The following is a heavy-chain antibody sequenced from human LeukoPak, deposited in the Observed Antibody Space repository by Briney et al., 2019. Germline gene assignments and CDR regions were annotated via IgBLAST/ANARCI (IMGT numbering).Heavy chain of an antibody. CDR1: SGSISSTSYY. J-gene: IGHJ4*02. CDR3: ARVESGDYGFDY. CDR2: MYYSGST. D-gene: IGHD4-17*01. V-gene: IGHV4-39*01. Sequence: SETLSLTCTVSSGSISSTSYYWGWIRQPPGMGLEWIGSMYYSGSTYYNPSLKSRVTISVDTSKNQFSLKLSSVTAADTAVYYCARVESGDYGFDYWGQGTLVTVSS.